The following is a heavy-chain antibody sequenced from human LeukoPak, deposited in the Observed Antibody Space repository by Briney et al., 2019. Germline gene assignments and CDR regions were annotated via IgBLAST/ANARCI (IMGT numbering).Heavy chain of an antibody. V-gene: IGHV4-39*01. J-gene: IGHJ4*02. Sequence: SETLSLTCTVSGGSISSSSYYWGWIRQPPGKGLEWIGSIYYTGSTYYNPSLRSRITISIDTSKNQFSLKLSSVTAADTTVFYCARHLWHSDMTGYGRSFDYWGQGILVTVSS. CDR3: ARHLWHSDMTGYGRSFDY. CDR1: GGSISSSSYY. D-gene: IGHD3-9*01. CDR2: IYYTGST.